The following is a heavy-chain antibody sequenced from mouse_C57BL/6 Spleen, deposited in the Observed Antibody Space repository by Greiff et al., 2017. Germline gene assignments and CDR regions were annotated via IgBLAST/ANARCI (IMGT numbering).Heavy chain of an antibody. J-gene: IGHJ2*01. D-gene: IGHD3-2*02. CDR1: GYAFSSSW. CDR3: ASLSGYY. CDR2: IYPGDGDT. V-gene: IGHV1-82*01. Sequence: LVKPGASVKISCKASGYAFSSSWMNWVKQRPGKGLEWIGRIYPGDGDTNYNGKFKGKATLTTDKSSSTAYMQLSSLTSEDSAVYFCASLSGYYWGQGTTLTVSS.